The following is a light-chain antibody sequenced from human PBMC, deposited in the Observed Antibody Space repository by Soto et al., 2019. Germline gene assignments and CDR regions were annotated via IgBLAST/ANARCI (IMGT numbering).Light chain of an antibody. CDR2: EVS. CDR1: SSDVGGYNY. CDR3: SSFAGNNNLV. Sequence: QSAVTQPPSASGSPGQSVTISCTGTSSDVGGYNYVSWYQQHPGKAPKLMISEVSKRPSGVPDRFSGSKSGNTASLTVSGLQAEVEADYYCSSFAGNNNLVFGGGTKLTVL. J-gene: IGLJ2*01. V-gene: IGLV2-8*01.